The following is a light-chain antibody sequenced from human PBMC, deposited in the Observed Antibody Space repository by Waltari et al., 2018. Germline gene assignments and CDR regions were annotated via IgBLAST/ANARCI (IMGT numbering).Light chain of an antibody. Sequence: QTVVTQEPSLSVSPGGTVTLTCALSSGSLSTTSSATWYQQTPGHAPRTLVYKANARSSGVPYRFSGSILGNTAALTITGAQADDESDYYCALYMGSGIWVFGGGTRLTVL. CDR3: ALYMGSGIWV. CDR1: SGSLSTTSS. V-gene: IGLV8-61*01. CDR2: KAN. J-gene: IGLJ3*02.